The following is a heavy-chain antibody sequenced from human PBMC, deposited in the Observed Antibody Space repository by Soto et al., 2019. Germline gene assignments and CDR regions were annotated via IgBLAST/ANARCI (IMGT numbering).Heavy chain of an antibody. Sequence: GASVKVSCKASGYTFTSYGISWVRQAPEQGLEWMGWISAYNGNTNYAQKLQGRVTMTTDTSTSTAYMELRSLRSDDTAVYYCARAGYCSGGSCYWGWDYYGMDVWGQGTTVTVSS. J-gene: IGHJ6*02. CDR2: ISAYNGNT. CDR3: ARAGYCSGGSCYWGWDYYGMDV. CDR1: GYTFTSYG. D-gene: IGHD2-15*01. V-gene: IGHV1-18*01.